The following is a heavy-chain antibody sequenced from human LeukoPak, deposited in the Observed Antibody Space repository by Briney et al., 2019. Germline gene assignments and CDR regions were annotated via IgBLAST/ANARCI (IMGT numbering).Heavy chain of an antibody. V-gene: IGHV3-23*01. D-gene: IGHD6-13*01. CDR1: GFTFSIYA. CDR2: ISGSGGTT. CDR3: AKDREPYSSSWYYLDY. J-gene: IGHJ4*02. Sequence: GSLRLSCAASGFTFSIYAMTWVRQAPGKGLEWVSAISGSGGTTDYEDAVKGRFTFSRDNSKNTLFLQMKSLRAEDTAIFYCAKDREPYSSSWYYLDYWGQGTLVTVSS.